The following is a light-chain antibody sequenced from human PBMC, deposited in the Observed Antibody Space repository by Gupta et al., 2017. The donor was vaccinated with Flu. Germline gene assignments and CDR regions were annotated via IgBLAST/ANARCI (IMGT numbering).Light chain of an antibody. CDR2: DAS. V-gene: IGKV1-33*01. J-gene: IGKJ3*01. Sequence: DIQMTQSPSSLSASVGERVTITCQASQDISNYLNWYQQKPGKAPKLLIYDASNLETGVPSRFSGSGSGTDFTFTISSLQPEDIATYYCQQYVHLPAMFFTFGPGTKVDIK. CDR1: QDISNY. CDR3: QQYVHLPAMFFT.